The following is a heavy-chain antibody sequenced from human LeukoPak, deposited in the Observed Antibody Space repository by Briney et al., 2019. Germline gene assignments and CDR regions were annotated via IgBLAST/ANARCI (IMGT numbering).Heavy chain of an antibody. Sequence: SVKVSCKASGGTFSSYAISWVRQAPGQGLEWMGGNIPIFGTANYAQKFQGRVTITADESTSTAYMELSSLRSEDTAVYYCASSGGSWDAFDIWGQGTMVTVSS. CDR1: GGTFSSYA. CDR2: NIPIFGTA. V-gene: IGHV1-69*13. CDR3: ASSGGSWDAFDI. J-gene: IGHJ3*02. D-gene: IGHD2-15*01.